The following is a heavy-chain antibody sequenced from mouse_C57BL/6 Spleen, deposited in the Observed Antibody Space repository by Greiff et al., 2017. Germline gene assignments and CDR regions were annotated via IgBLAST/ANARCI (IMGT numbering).Heavy chain of an antibody. CDR3: ARRGSSYYYYAMDY. D-gene: IGHD1-1*01. CDR2: IYPRDGST. J-gene: IGHJ4*01. Sequence: QVQLKQSGPELVKPGASVKLSCKASGYTFTSYDINWVKQRPGQGLEWIGWIYPRDGSTKYNEKFKGKATLTVDTSASTAYMELHSLTSEDSAVYFCARRGSSYYYYAMDYWGQGTSVTVYS. CDR1: GYTFTSYD. V-gene: IGHV1-85*01.